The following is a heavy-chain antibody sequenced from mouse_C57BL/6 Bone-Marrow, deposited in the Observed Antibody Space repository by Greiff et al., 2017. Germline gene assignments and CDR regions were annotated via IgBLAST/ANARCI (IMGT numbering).Heavy chain of an antibody. CDR2: IRNKANGYTT. V-gene: IGHV7-3*01. D-gene: IGHD1-1*01. Sequence: EVHLVESGGGLVQPGGSLSLSCAASGFTFTDYYMSWVRQPPGKALEWLGFIRNKANGYTTEYSASVKGRFTISRDNSQSILYLQMNALRAEDSATYYCARSQIYYYGSSYGYFDYWGQGTTLTVSS. CDR1: GFTFTDYY. J-gene: IGHJ2*01. CDR3: ARSQIYYYGSSYGYFDY.